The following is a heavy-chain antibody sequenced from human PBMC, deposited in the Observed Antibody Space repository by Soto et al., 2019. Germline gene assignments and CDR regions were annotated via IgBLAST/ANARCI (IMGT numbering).Heavy chain of an antibody. CDR2: ISGSGGST. J-gene: IGHJ4*02. Sequence: GSLRLSCAASGFTFSSYAMSWVRQAPGKGLEWVSAISGSGGSTYYADSVKGRFTISRDNSKNTLYLQMNSLRAEDTAVYYCAKAGRHYYDSSGYNYWGQGTLVTVSS. D-gene: IGHD3-22*01. V-gene: IGHV3-23*01. CDR1: GFTFSSYA. CDR3: AKAGRHYYDSSGYNY.